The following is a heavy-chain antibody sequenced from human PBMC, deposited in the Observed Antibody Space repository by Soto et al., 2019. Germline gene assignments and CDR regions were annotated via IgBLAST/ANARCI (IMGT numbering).Heavy chain of an antibody. CDR3: ARAWTATAGWANWFDL. D-gene: IGHD6-13*01. CDR2: IHYSGTT. CDR1: GGSITGGGYY. Sequence: QVQLQESGPGLVEPSQTLSLTCTVSGGSITGGGYYWSLIRQHPGKGLEWIGYIHYSGTTYYNPSLKRRLTISVDTSKTQCSLALSSVTAADTAVYYCARAWTATAGWANWFDLWGQGTLVTVSS. J-gene: IGHJ5*02. V-gene: IGHV4-31*03.